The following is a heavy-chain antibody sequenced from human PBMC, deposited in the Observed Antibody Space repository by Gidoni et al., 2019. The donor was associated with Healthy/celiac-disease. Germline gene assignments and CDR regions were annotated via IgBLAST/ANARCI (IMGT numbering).Heavy chain of an antibody. Sequence: EVQLVESGGGLVQPGRSLRLSCAASGFPFDDYAMHWVRQAPGKGLEWVSGISWNSGSIGYADSVKGRFTISRDNAKNSLYLQMNSLRAEDTALYYCAKDGGMYYYYYGMDVWGQGTTVTVSS. CDR2: ISWNSGSI. V-gene: IGHV3-9*01. J-gene: IGHJ6*02. CDR3: AKDGGMYYYYYGMDV. CDR1: GFPFDDYA.